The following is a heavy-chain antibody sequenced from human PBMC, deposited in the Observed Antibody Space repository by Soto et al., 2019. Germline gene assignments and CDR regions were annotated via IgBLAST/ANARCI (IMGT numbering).Heavy chain of an antibody. D-gene: IGHD2-21*01. CDR3: AKCGERISYYYYGMDV. CDR1: GYTFTSYD. Sequence: ASVKVSCKASGYTFTSYDINWVRQATGQGLEWMGWMNPNSGNTGYAQKFQGRVTMTRNTSISTAYMELSSLRSEDTAVYYCAKCGERISYYYYGMDVWGQGTTVTVSS. J-gene: IGHJ6*02. V-gene: IGHV1-8*01. CDR2: MNPNSGNT.